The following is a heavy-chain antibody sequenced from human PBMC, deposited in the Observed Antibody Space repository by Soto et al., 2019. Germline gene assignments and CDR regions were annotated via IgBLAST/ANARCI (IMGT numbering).Heavy chain of an antibody. D-gene: IGHD3-22*01. CDR3: ARNEEWLLPNNWFDP. CDR1: GYTFTGYY. Sequence: ASVKVSCKASGYTFTGYYIHWVRQAPGQGLEWMGWINPNSGGTNYAQKFQGRVTMTRDTSISTAYMELSRLRSDDTAVYYCARNEEWLLPNNWFDPWGQGTLVTVSS. J-gene: IGHJ5*02. V-gene: IGHV1-2*02. CDR2: INPNSGGT.